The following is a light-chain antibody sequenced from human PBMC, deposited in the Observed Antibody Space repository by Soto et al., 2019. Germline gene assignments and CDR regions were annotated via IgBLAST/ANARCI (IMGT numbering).Light chain of an antibody. CDR3: QQYGGSPRT. J-gene: IGKJ1*01. CDR2: GAS. V-gene: IGKV3-20*01. CDR1: QSISINV. Sequence: EIVLTQAPGTLSVSPGEGATLSCRASQSISINVLSWYHHKRGEAPRLLIHGASTRATGIPDRFSGSGSGTDFTLTITRLEPEDFAVYYCQQYGGSPRTFGQGTKVDIK.